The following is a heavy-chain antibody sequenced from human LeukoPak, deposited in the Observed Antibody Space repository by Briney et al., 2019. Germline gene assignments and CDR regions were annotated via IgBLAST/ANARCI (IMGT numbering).Heavy chain of an antibody. Sequence: GGSLRLSCAASGFTFGSYAMSWVRQAPGKGLEWVSAISGSGGSTYYADSVKGRFTISRDNSKNTLYLQMNSLRAEDTAVYYCAKDRSIILWFGELLGYWGQGTLVTVSS. J-gene: IGHJ4*02. CDR1: GFTFGSYA. D-gene: IGHD3-10*01. CDR3: AKDRSIILWFGELLGY. V-gene: IGHV3-23*01. CDR2: ISGSGGST.